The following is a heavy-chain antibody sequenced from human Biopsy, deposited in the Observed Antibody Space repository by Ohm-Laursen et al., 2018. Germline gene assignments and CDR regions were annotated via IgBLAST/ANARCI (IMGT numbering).Heavy chain of an antibody. J-gene: IGHJ4*02. V-gene: IGHV1-8*01. Sequence: VSVKVSCKASGYTFTSHDINWVRQATGQGLEWMGWMSPNTGNTVYAQRFQDRVTMTSDTSTGTAYMELTSLTSDDTAVYFCARWETTLGRSLDSWGQGTLVAVPS. CDR2: MSPNTGNT. CDR1: GYTFTSHD. D-gene: IGHD1-26*01. CDR3: ARWETTLGRSLDS.